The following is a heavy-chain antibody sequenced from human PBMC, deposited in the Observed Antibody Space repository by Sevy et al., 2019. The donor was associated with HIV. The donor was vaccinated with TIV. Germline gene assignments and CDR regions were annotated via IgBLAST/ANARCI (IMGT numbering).Heavy chain of an antibody. Sequence: GGSLRLSCTASGFTFSSYEMNWVRQAPGKGLEWVSYISNSGSTIHFSDTVKGRFTISTDNAKNSLYLQMNSLMDEDTAVYYCARDLPTSATTVPHFDYWGRGTLVTVSS. CDR3: ARDLPTSATTVPHFDY. D-gene: IGHD4-17*01. CDR2: ISNSGSTI. CDR1: GFTFSSYE. J-gene: IGHJ4*02. V-gene: IGHV3-48*03.